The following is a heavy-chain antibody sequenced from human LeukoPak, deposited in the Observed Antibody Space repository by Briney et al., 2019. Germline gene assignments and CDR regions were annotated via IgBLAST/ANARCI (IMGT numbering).Heavy chain of an antibody. J-gene: IGHJ4*02. CDR2: IYTSGST. V-gene: IGHV4-4*07. CDR3: ARDMYYYDSSGYYRFDY. D-gene: IGHD3-22*01. CDR1: GGSISSYY. Sequence: SETLSLTCTVSGGSISSYYWSWIRQPAGKGLEWIGRIYTSGSTNYNPSLKSRVTMSVDTSKNHFSLKLSSVTAADTAVYYCARDMYYYDSSGYYRFDYWGQGTLVTVSS.